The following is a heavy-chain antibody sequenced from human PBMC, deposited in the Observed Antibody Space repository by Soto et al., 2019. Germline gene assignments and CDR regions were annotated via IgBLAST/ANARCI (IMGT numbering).Heavy chain of an antibody. CDR3: ARAGYSSGWYLGY. J-gene: IGHJ4*02. V-gene: IGHV4-59*01. Sequence: SETLSLTCTVSGGSISSYYWSWIRQPPGKGLEWIGYIYYSGSTNYNPSLKSRVTISVDTSKNQFSLKLSSVTAADTAVYYCARAGYSSGWYLGYWGQGTLVTVSS. D-gene: IGHD6-19*01. CDR2: IYYSGST. CDR1: GGSISSYY.